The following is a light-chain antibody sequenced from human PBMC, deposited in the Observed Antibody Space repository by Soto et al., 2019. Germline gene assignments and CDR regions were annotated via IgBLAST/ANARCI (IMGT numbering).Light chain of an antibody. Sequence: DVWMTQSPLSLPVTLGQPASISCRSRQSLVQSDGIAYFSWFQQRPGRSPRRLIYKVSNRDSGVPARFSGSGSGTDFALKISRVEAEDVGVYSCMQALQTPLTFGGGTKVDIK. V-gene: IGKV2-30*02. CDR1: QSLVQSDGIAY. J-gene: IGKJ4*01. CDR3: MQALQTPLT. CDR2: KVS.